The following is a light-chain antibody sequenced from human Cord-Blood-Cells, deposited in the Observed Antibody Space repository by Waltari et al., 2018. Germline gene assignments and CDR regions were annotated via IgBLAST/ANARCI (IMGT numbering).Light chain of an antibody. CDR2: SNN. V-gene: IGLV1-44*01. Sequence: SVLIHPPPASVTPWPGGPTSWSGSSSYLRTNTVTWYQQLPGTAPKLLIYSNNQRPSGVPDRFSGSKSGTSASLAISGLQSEDEADYYCAAWDDSLNGYVFGTGTKVTVL. CDR1: SSYLRTNT. J-gene: IGLJ1*01. CDR3: AAWDDSLNGYV.